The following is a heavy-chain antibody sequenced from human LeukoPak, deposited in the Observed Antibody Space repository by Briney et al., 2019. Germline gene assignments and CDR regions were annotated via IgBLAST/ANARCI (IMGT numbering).Heavy chain of an antibody. Sequence: GESPKISCKGSGYSFTSYWIGWVRQMPGKGLEWMGIIYPGDSDTRYSPSFQGQVTISADKSISTAYLQWSSLKASDTAMYYCARHVESLEMATIGFDYWGQGTLVTVSS. CDR1: GYSFTSYW. V-gene: IGHV5-51*01. CDR2: IYPGDSDT. J-gene: IGHJ4*02. CDR3: ARHVESLEMATIGFDY. D-gene: IGHD5-24*01.